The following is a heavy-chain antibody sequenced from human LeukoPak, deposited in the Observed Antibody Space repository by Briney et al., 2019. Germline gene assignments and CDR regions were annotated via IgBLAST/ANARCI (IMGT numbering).Heavy chain of an antibody. J-gene: IGHJ4*02. CDR3: AKDGYGYGYWFDY. CDR2: ISGGGDST. D-gene: IGHD5-18*01. V-gene: IGHV3-23*01. CDR1: GFTFSTYA. Sequence: PGGSLRLSCAASGFTFSTYAMTWVRQAPGKGLEWVSAISGGGDSTYYSDSVKGRFTISRDNSKNTLYLQMNSLRVEDTAVYFCAKDGYGYGYWFDYWGQGTLVTVSS.